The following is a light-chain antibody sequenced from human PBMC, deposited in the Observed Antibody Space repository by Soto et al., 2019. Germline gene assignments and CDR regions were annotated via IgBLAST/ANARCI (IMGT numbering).Light chain of an antibody. J-gene: IGKJ1*01. Sequence: DIQMTQSPSTLSGSVGDRVTITCRASQTISSWLAWYQQKPGKAPKLLIYKASTLKSGVPSRFSGSGSWTEFSLTISSLQPDDFATYYCQHYNSYSEAFSQGTKVELK. V-gene: IGKV1-5*03. CDR1: QTISSW. CDR2: KAS. CDR3: QHYNSYSEA.